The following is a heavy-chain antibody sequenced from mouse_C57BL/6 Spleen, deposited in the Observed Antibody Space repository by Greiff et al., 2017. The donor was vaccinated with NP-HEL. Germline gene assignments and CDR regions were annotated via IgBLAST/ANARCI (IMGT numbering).Heavy chain of an antibody. CDR1: GFTFTDYY. J-gene: IGHJ1*03. Sequence: EVKVVESGGGLVQPGGSLSLSCAASGFTFTDYYMSWVRQPPGKALEWLGFIRNKANGYPTEYSASVKGRFTISRDNSQSILYLQMNALRAEDSATYYCARGGYFDVWGTGTTVTVSS. CDR3: ARGGYFDV. CDR2: IRNKANGYPT. V-gene: IGHV7-3*01.